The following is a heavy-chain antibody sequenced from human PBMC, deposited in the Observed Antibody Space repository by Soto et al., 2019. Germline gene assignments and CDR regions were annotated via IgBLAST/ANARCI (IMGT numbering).Heavy chain of an antibody. CDR1: GYTFTSYY. V-gene: IGHV1-46*03. Sequence: ASVKVSCKASGYTFTSYYMHWVRQAPGQGLEWMGIINPSGGSTSYAQKFQGRVTMTRDTFTSTVYMELSSLRSEDTDVYYCAIDKEYCSGGSCSSLLGSGMDVWG. D-gene: IGHD2-15*01. CDR3: AIDKEYCSGGSCSSLLGSGMDV. J-gene: IGHJ6*02. CDR2: INPSGGST.